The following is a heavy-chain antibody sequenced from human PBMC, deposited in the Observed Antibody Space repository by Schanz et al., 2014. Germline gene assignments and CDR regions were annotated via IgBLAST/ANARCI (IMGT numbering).Heavy chain of an antibody. J-gene: IGHJ6*02. CDR3: ARDNLVSSSWYNYYGMDV. CDR1: GYFFSSYG. D-gene: IGHD6-13*01. V-gene: IGHV1-18*01. CDR2: ISPYNGNT. Sequence: QVQLVQSGAEVKKPGASVKVSCKASGYFFSSYGISWVRQAPGQGLEWMGWISPYNGNTKYAEKLEDRVTMTTDISTSTAYMQLRSLRSDDTAVYYCARDNLVSSSWYNYYGMDVWGQGTTVTVSS.